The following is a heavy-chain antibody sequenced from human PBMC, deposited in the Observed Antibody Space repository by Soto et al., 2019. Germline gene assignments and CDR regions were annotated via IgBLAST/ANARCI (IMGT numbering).Heavy chain of an antibody. V-gene: IGHV5-51*01. CDR1: GYSFTSYW. CDR3: ARENYDILTEGYYFDY. CDR2: IYPGDSDT. J-gene: IGHJ4*02. Sequence: LKISCKGSGYSFTSYWIGWVRQMPGKGLEWMGIIYPGDSDTRYSPSFQGQVTISADKSISTAYLQWSSLKASDTAMYYCARENYDILTEGYYFDYWGQGTLVTVSS. D-gene: IGHD3-9*01.